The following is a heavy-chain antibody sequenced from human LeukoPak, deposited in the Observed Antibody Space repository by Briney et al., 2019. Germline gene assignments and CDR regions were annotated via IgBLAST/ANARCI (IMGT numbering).Heavy chain of an antibody. J-gene: IGHJ6*03. V-gene: IGHV3-33*01. Sequence: GGSLRLSCAASGFTFNNYGMHWVRQIPGKGLEWVSFIWYDGSDKYYADSVKGRFTISRDNSKNTLYLQMNSLRAEDTAVYYCARVVAATFIFDYMDVWGRGATVTVSS. CDR2: IWYDGSDK. D-gene: IGHD3-3*02. CDR3: ARVVAATFIFDYMDV. CDR1: GFTFNNYG.